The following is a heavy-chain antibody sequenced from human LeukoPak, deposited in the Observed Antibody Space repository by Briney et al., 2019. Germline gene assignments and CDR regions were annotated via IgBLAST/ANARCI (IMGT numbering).Heavy chain of an antibody. CDR2: IYHSGST. CDR1: GGSISSSNW. D-gene: IGHD6-13*01. J-gene: IGHJ5*02. Sequence: SETLSLTCAVSGGSISSSNWWSWVRQPPGKGLEWIGEIYHSGSTNYNPSLKSRVTISVDKSKNQFSLKLSSVTAADTAVYYCARGGLDSSSNWFDPWGQGTLVTVSS. CDR3: ARGGLDSSSNWFDP. V-gene: IGHV4-4*02.